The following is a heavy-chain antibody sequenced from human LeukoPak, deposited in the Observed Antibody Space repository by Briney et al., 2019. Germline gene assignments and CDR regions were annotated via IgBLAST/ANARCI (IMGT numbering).Heavy chain of an antibody. D-gene: IGHD6-6*01. J-gene: IGHJ4*02. Sequence: GGSLRLSCAASGFTVSSNYMSWVRQAPGKGLEWVSFISSSSSYIYFADSVKGRFTISRDNAKNSLYLQMNSLRAEDTAVYYCARGEWSSSPFDYWGQGTLVTVSS. CDR3: ARGEWSSSPFDY. CDR2: ISSSSSYI. V-gene: IGHV3-21*01. CDR1: GFTVSSNY.